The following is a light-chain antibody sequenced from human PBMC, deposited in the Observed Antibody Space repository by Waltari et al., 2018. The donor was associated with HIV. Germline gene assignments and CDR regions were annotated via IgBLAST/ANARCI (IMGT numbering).Light chain of an antibody. CDR2: GAS. CDR3: QQYNNWPGT. CDR1: QSVKNN. V-gene: IGKV3-15*01. J-gene: IGKJ1*01. Sequence: PATLSVSPGERATLSCRASQSVKNNLAWYQQKPGQAPRILFYGASTRVTGIPARFSGSGSETEFTLTISILQSEDFAVYYCQQYNNWPGTFGQGTKVEIE.